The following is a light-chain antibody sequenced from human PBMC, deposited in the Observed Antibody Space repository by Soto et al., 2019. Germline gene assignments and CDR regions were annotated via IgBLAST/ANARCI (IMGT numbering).Light chain of an antibody. Sequence: NFMLTQPHSVSESPGKTVTISCTHSSGSIASNYVQWYQQRPGSSPTTVIYEDNQRPSGVPDRFSGSIDGSSNSASLTISGLKTEDEADYYCQSYDSSTVVFGGGTKLTVL. CDR1: SGSIASNY. V-gene: IGLV6-57*01. CDR2: EDN. J-gene: IGLJ2*01. CDR3: QSYDSSTVV.